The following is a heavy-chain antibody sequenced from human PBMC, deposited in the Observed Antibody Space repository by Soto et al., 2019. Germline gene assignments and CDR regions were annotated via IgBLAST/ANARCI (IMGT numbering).Heavy chain of an antibody. CDR2: IKQDGSEK. J-gene: IGHJ4*02. CDR1: GFTFSSYW. Sequence: GGSLILSCVAAGFTFSSYWMSWVRQAPGKGLEWVANIKQDGSEKYYVDSVKGRFTISRDNAKNSLYLQMNSLRAEDTAVYYYAKMYSWNDWHFDYWGQGTLVTVSS. CDR3: AKMYSWNDWHFDY. V-gene: IGHV3-7*05. D-gene: IGHD1-20*01.